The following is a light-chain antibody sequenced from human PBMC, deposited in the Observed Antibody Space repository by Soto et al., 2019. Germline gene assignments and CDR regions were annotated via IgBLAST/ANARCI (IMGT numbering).Light chain of an antibody. CDR1: QSVSSSY. J-gene: IGKJ2*01. CDR2: GAS. V-gene: IGKV3-20*01. Sequence: EIVLTQSPGTLSLSPGERATLSCRASQSVSSSYLAWYQQKPGQAPRLLIYGASSRATGIPDRFSGSVSGTDFTLTISRLEPEDFAVYYCQQYSSTPPYTFGQGTKLEIK. CDR3: QQYSSTPPYT.